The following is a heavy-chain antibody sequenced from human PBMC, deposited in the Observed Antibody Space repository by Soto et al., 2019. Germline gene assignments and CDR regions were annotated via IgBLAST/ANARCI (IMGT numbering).Heavy chain of an antibody. CDR2: ISPNSEKT. D-gene: IGHD3-3*01. J-gene: IGHJ5*02. Sequence: ASVKVSCKASGYTFSNFGISWVRQAPGEGLEWMGWISPNSEKTKIAQRFQGRVTMTTDISTSTPYLELRGLPSDDTAVYYYTKYSKGDDFYASYVVNDLRGQGTPVIVDS. V-gene: IGHV1-18*01. CDR1: GYTFSNFG. CDR3: TKYSKGDDFYASYVVNDL.